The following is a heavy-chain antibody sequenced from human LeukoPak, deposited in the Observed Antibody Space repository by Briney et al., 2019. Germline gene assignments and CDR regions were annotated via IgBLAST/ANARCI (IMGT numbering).Heavy chain of an antibody. CDR2: IIPIFGTA. Sequence: LGASVKVSCKASGGTFSSYAISWVRQAPGQGLEWIGGIIPIFGTANYAQKFQGRVTITTDESTSTAYMELSSLRSEDTAVYYCAREKWVGYCSSTSCSYFDYWGQGTLVTVSS. CDR3: AREKWVGYCSSTSCSYFDY. V-gene: IGHV1-69*05. J-gene: IGHJ4*02. CDR1: GGTFSSYA. D-gene: IGHD2-2*03.